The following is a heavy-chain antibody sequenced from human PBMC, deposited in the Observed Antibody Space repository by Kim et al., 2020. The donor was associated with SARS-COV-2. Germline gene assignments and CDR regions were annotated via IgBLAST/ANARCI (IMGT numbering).Heavy chain of an antibody. V-gene: IGHV3-23*01. CDR2: ISGSGGST. CDR3: AKGGDRGLRGSYYFDY. Sequence: GGSLILSFAASGFTFSSYAMSWVRQAPGKGLEWVSAISGSGGSTYYADSVKGRFTISRDNSKNTLYLQMNSLRAEDTAVYYCAKGGDRGLRGSYYFDYWGQGTLVTVSS. D-gene: IGHD4-17*01. J-gene: IGHJ4*02. CDR1: GFTFSSYA.